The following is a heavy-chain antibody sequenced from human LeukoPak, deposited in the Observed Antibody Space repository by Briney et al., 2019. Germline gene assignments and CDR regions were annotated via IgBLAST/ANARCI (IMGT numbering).Heavy chain of an antibody. Sequence: SEALSLTCTVSGGSLRSYYWTWLRQPPGKGLEWIGYIFYSGSTNYNPSLKSRVTMSLDTSKNQFSLKLNSVTAADTAVYYCARSGTLTGYHYWGQGALVTVSS. CDR3: ARSGTLTGYHY. V-gene: IGHV4-59*01. CDR1: GGSLRSYY. D-gene: IGHD3-9*01. CDR2: IFYSGST. J-gene: IGHJ4*02.